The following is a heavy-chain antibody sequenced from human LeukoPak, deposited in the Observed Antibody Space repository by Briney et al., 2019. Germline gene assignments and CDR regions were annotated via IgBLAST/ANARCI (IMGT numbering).Heavy chain of an antibody. V-gene: IGHV4-34*01. CDR1: GGSFSGYY. J-gene: IGHJ5*02. CDR2: INHSGST. D-gene: IGHD3-10*01. Sequence: SETLSLTCAVYGGSFSGYYWSWIRQPPGKGLEWIGEINHSGSTNYNPSLKSRVTISVDTSKNQFSLKLSSVTAADTAVYYCARAALSPRYYGSGSYYNGRWFDPWGQGTLVTVSS. CDR3: ARAALSPRYYGSGSYYNGRWFDP.